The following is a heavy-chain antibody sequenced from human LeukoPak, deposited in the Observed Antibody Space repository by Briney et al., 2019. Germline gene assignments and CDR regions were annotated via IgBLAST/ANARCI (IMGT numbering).Heavy chain of an antibody. D-gene: IGHD7-27*01. CDR2: INSDGSST. J-gene: IGHJ4*02. Sequence: GGSLRLSCAASGFSFSSSWRHWVRQAPGKGLVWVSHINSDGSSTAYADSVKGRFTISRDNAKKTLYLQMNSLSAEDTSVYYCTRDLGPRNWDQGTLVTVSS. V-gene: IGHV3-74*01. CDR3: TRDLGPRN. CDR1: GFSFSSSW.